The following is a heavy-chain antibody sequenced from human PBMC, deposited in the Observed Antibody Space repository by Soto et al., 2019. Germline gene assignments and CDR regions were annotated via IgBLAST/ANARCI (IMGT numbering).Heavy chain of an antibody. V-gene: IGHV1-69*01. CDR3: ASDVDCGDVAIPAEYCYGMDV. D-gene: IGHD2-2*01. J-gene: IGHJ6*02. CDR2: IIPFFGTA. CDR1: GGTFKSYV. Sequence: QVQLVQSGAEVKKPGSSVKVSCKASGGTFKSYVFNWVRQAPGQGLEWMGGIIPFFGTANYAQRFQGRVTVIADEFTTTVYVELGSRRSEDTAVYYCASDVDCGDVAIPAEYCYGMDVGGQGTTVIVSS.